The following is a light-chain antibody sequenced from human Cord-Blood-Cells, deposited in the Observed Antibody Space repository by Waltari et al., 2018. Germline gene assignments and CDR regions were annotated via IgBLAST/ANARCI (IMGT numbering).Light chain of an antibody. Sequence: QSALTQPASVSGSPGQSITLPCPGTSSDVGGYNYLSWYQQHPGKAPKLMIYDVSNRPSGVSNRFSGSKSGNTASLTISGLQAEDEADYYCSSYTSSSTLVFGGGTKLTVL. CDR2: DVS. CDR3: SSYTSSSTLV. J-gene: IGLJ2*01. V-gene: IGLV2-14*01. CDR1: SSDVGGYNY.